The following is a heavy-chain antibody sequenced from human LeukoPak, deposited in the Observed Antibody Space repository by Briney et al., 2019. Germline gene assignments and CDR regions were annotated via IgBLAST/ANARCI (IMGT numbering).Heavy chain of an antibody. CDR1: GFTFSSYG. D-gene: IGHD3-3*01. Sequence: PGGSLRLSCAASGFTFSSYGMHWVRQAPGKGLEWVAVISYDGSNKYYADSVKGRFTISRDNSKNTLYLQMNSLRAEDTAVYYCAKDTTIFGAGYNWFDPWGQGTLVTVSS. V-gene: IGHV3-30*18. J-gene: IGHJ5*02. CDR2: ISYDGSNK. CDR3: AKDTTIFGAGYNWFDP.